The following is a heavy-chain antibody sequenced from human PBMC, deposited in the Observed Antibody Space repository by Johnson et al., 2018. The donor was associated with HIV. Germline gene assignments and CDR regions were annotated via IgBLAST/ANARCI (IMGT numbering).Heavy chain of an antibody. D-gene: IGHD2-21*02. J-gene: IGHJ3*01. CDR2: IYSGDST. V-gene: IGHV3-66*02. Sequence: VQLVESGGGLVQPGGSLRLSCAASGFTVSSNYMNWVRQAPGKGLDWVSLIYSGDSTYYADSVKGRFTISRDNAKKSLYLQMDSLRAEDTALYYCARDGGAYCGGDCFSDAFDLWGQGTMVTVSS. CDR1: GFTVSSNY. CDR3: ARDGGAYCGGDCFSDAFDL.